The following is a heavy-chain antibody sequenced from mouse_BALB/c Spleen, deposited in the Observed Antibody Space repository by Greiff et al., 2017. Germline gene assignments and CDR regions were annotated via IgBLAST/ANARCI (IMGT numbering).Heavy chain of an antibody. CDR3: AREITTVYYFDY. J-gene: IGHJ2*01. CDR2: IDPANGNT. D-gene: IGHD1-1*01. Sequence: EVQRVESGAELVKPGASVKLSCTASGFNIKDTYMHWVKQRPEQGLEWIGRIDPANGNTKYDPKFQGKATITADTSSNTAYLQLNSLTSEDTAVYYCAREITTVYYFDYWGQGTTLTVSS. CDR1: GFNIKDTY. V-gene: IGHV14-3*02.